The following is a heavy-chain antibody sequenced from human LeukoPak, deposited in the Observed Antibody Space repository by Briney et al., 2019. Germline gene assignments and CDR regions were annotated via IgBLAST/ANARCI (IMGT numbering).Heavy chain of an antibody. CDR1: GGSISSYY. V-gene: IGHV4-59*01. Sequence: PSETLSLTCTVSGGSISSYYWSWFRQPPGKGLEWIGYIYYSGSTNYTPSLKSRVTQSLDTSKNQFSLKLNPVTAGDTAVYYCERAPASRWYEGGHNWCDPWGQGTLVTVSS. CDR2: IYYSGST. J-gene: IGHJ5*02. D-gene: IGHD6-13*01. CDR3: ERAPASRWYEGGHNWCDP.